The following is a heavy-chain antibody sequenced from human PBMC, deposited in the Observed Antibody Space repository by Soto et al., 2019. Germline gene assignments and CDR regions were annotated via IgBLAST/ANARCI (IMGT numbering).Heavy chain of an antibody. J-gene: IGHJ6*02. CDR1: GYTFTSYD. CDR3: AREKTSYGMDV. V-gene: IGHV1-8*01. CDR2: MNPNSGHT. Sequence: QVQLVQSGAEVKKPGASVKVPCKASGYTFTSYDINWVRQATGQGLEWMGWMNPNSGHTGYAQKFQGRVTMTSNTSISTAYMELSSLRYEDTAVYYCAREKTSYGMDVWGQGTTVTVSS.